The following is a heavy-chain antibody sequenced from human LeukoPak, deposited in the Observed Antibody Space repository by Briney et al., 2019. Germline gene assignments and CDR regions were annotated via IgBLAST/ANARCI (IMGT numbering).Heavy chain of an antibody. J-gene: IGHJ4*02. D-gene: IGHD3-10*01. CDR2: MNPNSGNT. CDR1: GYTFTSYD. CDR3: ARVMDGSGSYYNPTFDY. V-gene: IGHV1-8*01. Sequence: ASVKVSCKASGYTFTSYDINWVRQATGQGLEWMGWMNPNSGNTGYAQKFQGRVTMTRNTSISTAYMELSSLRSEDTAVYYCARVMDGSGSYYNPTFDYWGQGTLVTVSS.